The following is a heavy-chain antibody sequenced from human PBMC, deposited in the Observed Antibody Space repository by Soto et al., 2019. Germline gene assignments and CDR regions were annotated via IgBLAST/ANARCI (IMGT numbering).Heavy chain of an antibody. V-gene: IGHV3-23*01. CDR3: AKQVRDGTSSPYYFDC. CDR2: ISSAVNT. D-gene: IGHD6-6*01. Sequence: GGSLRLSCAGSGFAFSNYAMSWVRQAPGKGLEWVSAISSAVNTYYADSVKGRLTISRDNSKNTLSRQMNSLRAEDTAVYYCAKQVRDGTSSPYYFDCWGQGTLVTVSS. CDR1: GFAFSNYA. J-gene: IGHJ4*02.